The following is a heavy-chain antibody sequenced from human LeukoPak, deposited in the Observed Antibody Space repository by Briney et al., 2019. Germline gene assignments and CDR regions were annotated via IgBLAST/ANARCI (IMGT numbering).Heavy chain of an antibody. CDR2: ITHGGNT. CDR3: ARDVPVRGYDSSGYYYYYYGMDV. Sequence: PSETLSLTCAVSGGSFSGYYWSWIRQPPGKGLEWIGQITHGGNTNYNPSLKSRLTVSIDTSKNQFSLRLTSVTAADTAVYYCARDVPVRGYDSSGYYYYYYGMDVWGQGTTVTVSS. J-gene: IGHJ6*02. D-gene: IGHD3-22*01. CDR1: GGSFSGYY. V-gene: IGHV4-34*01.